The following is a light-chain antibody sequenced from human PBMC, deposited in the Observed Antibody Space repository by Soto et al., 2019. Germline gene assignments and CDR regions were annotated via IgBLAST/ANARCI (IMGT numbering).Light chain of an antibody. CDR1: QSVSNN. V-gene: IGKV3-15*01. CDR2: GAS. Sequence: EIVMTQSPATLSVSPGERATLSCRASQSVSNNLVWYQQKPGQAPRLLIYGASTRATGIAARFSGSGSGTEFTFTISSLQSEDFVVDYCQQYNNWPPWTFSQGTKVEIK. CDR3: QQYNNWPPWT. J-gene: IGKJ1*01.